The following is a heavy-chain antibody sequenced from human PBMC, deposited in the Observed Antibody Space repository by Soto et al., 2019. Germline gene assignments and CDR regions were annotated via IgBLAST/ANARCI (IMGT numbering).Heavy chain of an antibody. D-gene: IGHD4-17*01. CDR1: GGSFSGYY. J-gene: IGHJ3*01. Sequence: TLSLTCAVYGGSFSGYYWSWIRHPPGKGLEWIGEINHSGGTNYNPSLKSRVTISVDTSKNQFSLKLSSVTAADTAVYYCARVTVGVWGQGTMDTVSS. CDR3: ARVTVGV. V-gene: IGHV4-34*01. CDR2: INHSGGT.